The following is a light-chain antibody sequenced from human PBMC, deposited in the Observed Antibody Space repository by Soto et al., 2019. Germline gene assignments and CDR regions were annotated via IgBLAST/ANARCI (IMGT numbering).Light chain of an antibody. V-gene: IGKV3D-20*02. CDR2: DAS. CDR1: QSVSSIY. Sequence: EIVLTQSPGTLSLSPWERATLSCRASQSVSSIYLAWYQQKPGQAPRLLIYDASNRATGIPARFGGSGSGTDFTLTISSLEPEDFAIYYCQQRSNSITFGQGTRLEI. CDR3: QQRSNSIT. J-gene: IGKJ5*01.